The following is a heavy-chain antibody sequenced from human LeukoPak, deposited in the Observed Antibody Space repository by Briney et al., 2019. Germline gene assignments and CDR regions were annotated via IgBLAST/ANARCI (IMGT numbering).Heavy chain of an antibody. Sequence: SSETLSLTCTVSGGSIRSYYWGWIRQPPGKGLEWIGYIHYSESTKYNPSLKSRVTMSVDTSKNQISLKLNSVTAADTTVYYCARGEEHGSGTVHFDYWGQGTLVTVSS. D-gene: IGHD3-10*01. J-gene: IGHJ4*02. CDR1: GGSIRSYY. CDR3: ARGEEHGSGTVHFDY. V-gene: IGHV4-59*12. CDR2: IHYSEST.